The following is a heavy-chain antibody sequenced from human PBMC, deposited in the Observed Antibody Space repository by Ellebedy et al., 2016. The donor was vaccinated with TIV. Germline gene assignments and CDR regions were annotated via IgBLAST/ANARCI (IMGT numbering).Heavy chain of an antibody. Sequence: PGGSLRLSCAASGFTFSSYDMHWVRQAPGKGLEWVALISYDANIKYYADSVKGRFTISRANTKHTLYLQMNTLRPDDTAVYYCAKVPVVFCNRPFCFYLDDWGQGTLVSVFS. J-gene: IGHJ4*02. D-gene: IGHD2/OR15-2a*01. CDR3: AKVPVVFCNRPFCFYLDD. CDR1: GFTFSSYD. V-gene: IGHV3-30*18. CDR2: ISYDANIK.